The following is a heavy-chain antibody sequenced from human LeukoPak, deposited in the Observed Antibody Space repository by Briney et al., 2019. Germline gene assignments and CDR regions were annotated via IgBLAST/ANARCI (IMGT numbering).Heavy chain of an antibody. CDR1: GFTFSDYY. J-gene: IGHJ5*02. CDR3: ARDRYDFWSGSPSPA. Sequence: GGSLRLSCAASGFTFSDYYMSWLRQAPGKGLEWVSYISSSGSTIYYADSVKGRFTVSRDNAKNSLYLQMNSLRAEDTAVYYCARDRYDFWSGSPSPAWGQGTLVTVSS. V-gene: IGHV3-11*04. D-gene: IGHD3-3*01. CDR2: ISSSGSTI.